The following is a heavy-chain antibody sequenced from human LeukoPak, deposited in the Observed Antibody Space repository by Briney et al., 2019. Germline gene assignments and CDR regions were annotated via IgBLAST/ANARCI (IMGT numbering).Heavy chain of an antibody. J-gene: IGHJ4*02. CDR1: GGSISSYY. CDR3: AGGVGSYYSPLPGFDY. V-gene: IGHV4-4*07. CDR2: IYTSGST. D-gene: IGHD1-26*01. Sequence: PSETLSLTCTVSGGSISSYYWSWIRQPAGKGLEWIGRIYTSGSTNYNPSLKSRVTMSVDTSKNQFSLKLSSVTAADTAVYYCAGGVGSYYSPLPGFDYWGQGILVTVSP.